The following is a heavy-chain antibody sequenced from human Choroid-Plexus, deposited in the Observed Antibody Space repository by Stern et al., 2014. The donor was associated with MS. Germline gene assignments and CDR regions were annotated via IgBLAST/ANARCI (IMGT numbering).Heavy chain of an antibody. D-gene: IGHD2/OR15-2a*01. V-gene: IGHV3-30*18. J-gene: IGHJ5*02. CDR3: AKDRQYLTYFFDH. CDR2: VSYDGSNK. CDR1: GFTFGSCA. Sequence: MQLVESGGGLVQPGRPLRLSCVASGFTFGSCAMHWVRQAPGKGLGWGAGVSYDGSNKYYADSVKGRFTISRDNSQNTLYMQMSSLRPEDTAVYYWAKDRQYLTYFFDHWGQGSLVTVSS.